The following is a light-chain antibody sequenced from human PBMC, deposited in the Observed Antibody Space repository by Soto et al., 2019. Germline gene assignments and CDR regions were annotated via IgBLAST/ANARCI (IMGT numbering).Light chain of an antibody. V-gene: IGKV3-15*01. Sequence: EIVMTQSPATLSVSPGERATLSCRASQSVSSNLAWYQQKPGQAPRLLIYGASTRATGIPARFSGSGSGTEFPLTISSLQSEDFAVYYWQQYNNWPLTFGPGTKVDIK. CDR3: QQYNNWPLT. CDR2: GAS. J-gene: IGKJ3*01. CDR1: QSVSSN.